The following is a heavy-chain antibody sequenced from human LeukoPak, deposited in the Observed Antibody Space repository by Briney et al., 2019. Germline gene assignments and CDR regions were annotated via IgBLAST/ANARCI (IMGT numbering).Heavy chain of an antibody. J-gene: IGHJ4*02. Sequence: GGSLRLSCEASGFTFSEHSMSWVRQAPGKGLEWVSTIKRDGSNTYYTDSVEGRFTISRDNSKNTLYLEMNSLRAEDTAVYYCARDLDYWGQGTLVTVSS. CDR3: ARDLDY. CDR1: GFTFSEHS. V-gene: IGHV3-23*01. CDR2: IKRDGSNT.